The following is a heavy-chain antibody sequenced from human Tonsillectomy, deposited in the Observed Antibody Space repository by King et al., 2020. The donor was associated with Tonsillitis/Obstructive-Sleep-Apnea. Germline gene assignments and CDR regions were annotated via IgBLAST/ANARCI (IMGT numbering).Heavy chain of an antibody. CDR1: GFAFSSYS. V-gene: IGHV3-21*01. CDR2: INTENYI. J-gene: IGHJ4*02. CDR3: ARDSSGWSRDY. Sequence: QLVQSGGGLVKPGGSLRLSCAASGFAFSSYSMSWVRQAPGKGLEWVSTINTENYIYYAGSVKGRLTISRDNAKNALYLQMDSLGAEDTAVYYCARDSSGWSRDYWGQGTLVTVSS. D-gene: IGHD6-19*01.